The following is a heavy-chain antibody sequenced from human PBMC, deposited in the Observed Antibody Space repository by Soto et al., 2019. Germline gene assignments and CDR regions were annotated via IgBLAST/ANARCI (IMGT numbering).Heavy chain of an antibody. CDR3: ARLTSRSYYYGMDV. J-gene: IGHJ6*02. CDR1: GYTFTRYA. CDR2: INAGNGNT. V-gene: IGHV1-3*01. Sequence: ASVKVSCKASGYTFTRYAMHWVRQAPGQRLEWMGWINAGNGNTKYSQKFQGRVTITRDTSASTAYMELSSLRSEDTAVYYCARLTSRSYYYGMDVWGQGTTVTVS. D-gene: IGHD4-4*01.